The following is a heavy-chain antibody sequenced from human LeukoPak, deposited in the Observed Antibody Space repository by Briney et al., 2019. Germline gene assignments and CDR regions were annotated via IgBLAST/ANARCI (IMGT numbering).Heavy chain of an antibody. CDR2: ISGRGSTT. J-gene: IGHJ4*02. D-gene: IGHD3-10*01. Sequence: GGSLRLSCAASGFTFSSYAMSWVRQAPGKGLEWVSVISGRGSTTYYADSVKGRFTASRDNSKNTLYLQMNSLRAEDTAVYYCAKDLYYYGSDYWGQGTLVTVSS. CDR3: AKDLYYYGSDY. CDR1: GFTFSSYA. V-gene: IGHV3-23*01.